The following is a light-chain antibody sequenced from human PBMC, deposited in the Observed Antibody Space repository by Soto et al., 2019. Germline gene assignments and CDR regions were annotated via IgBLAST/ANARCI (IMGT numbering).Light chain of an antibody. J-gene: IGKJ1*01. Sequence: DIKMTQSPSTLSASVGDRVTITCRASQSISIWLAWYQQKPGKVPKLLIYEASSLESGVPSRFSGSGSGTEFTLTISSLQPEDSATYYCQQYKSYSWTFGQGTKVDIK. CDR1: QSISIW. V-gene: IGKV1-5*01. CDR2: EAS. CDR3: QQYKSYSWT.